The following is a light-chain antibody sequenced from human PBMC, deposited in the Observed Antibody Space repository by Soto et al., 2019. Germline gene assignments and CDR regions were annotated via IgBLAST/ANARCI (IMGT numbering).Light chain of an antibody. CDR3: QRYSSVPV. V-gene: IGKV1-27*01. CDR2: AAS. CDR1: QDIRYF. J-gene: IGKJ3*01. Sequence: DIQMTQSPTSLSASVGDRVTITCRASQDIRYFVAWYQQKPGKAPKLLIYAASTLQSGVPSQLSGSGSGTDFTLTINSLQPEDVATYSCQRYSSVPVFGPGTKVEIK.